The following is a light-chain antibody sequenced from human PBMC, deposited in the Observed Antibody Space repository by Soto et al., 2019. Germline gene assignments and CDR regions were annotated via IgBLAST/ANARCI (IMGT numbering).Light chain of an antibody. J-gene: IGLJ3*02. CDR3: QSYDTSLRGSV. Sequence: QSVLTQPPSVSGSPGQRVTISCTGSSSNIGARYDVHWYQQLPGTAPKLLIFDDSIRPSGAPDRFSASPSGTSAFLAITGLQAEDEADYYCQSYDTSLRGSVFGGGTKLTVL. V-gene: IGLV1-40*01. CDR1: SSNIGARYD. CDR2: DDS.